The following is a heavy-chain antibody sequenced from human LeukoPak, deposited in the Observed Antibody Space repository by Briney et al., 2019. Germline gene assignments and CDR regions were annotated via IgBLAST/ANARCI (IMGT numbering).Heavy chain of an antibody. Sequence: GGSLRLSCAPSGFTFSNAWMSWVRQAPGKGLEWVGRIKSKTDGGTTDYAAPVKGRFTISRDDSKNTLYLQMNSLKTEDTAVYYCTPEGKTVAGGFDFWGQGTLVTVSS. J-gene: IGHJ4*02. CDR2: IKSKTDGGTT. CDR3: TPEGKTVAGGFDF. V-gene: IGHV3-15*01. D-gene: IGHD6-19*01. CDR1: GFTFSNAW.